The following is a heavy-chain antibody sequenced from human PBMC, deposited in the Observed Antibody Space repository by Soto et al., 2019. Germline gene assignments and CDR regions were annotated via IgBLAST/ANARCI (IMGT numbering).Heavy chain of an antibody. D-gene: IGHD5-12*01. CDR1: GVTFNSYA. V-gene: IGHV1-69*01. CDR2: IIPILGTT. Sequence: QVQLVQSGAEVKKPGSSVKVSCKTSGVTFNSYAITWVRQAPGQGLEWMGGIIPILGTTKYAQRFQGRVTISADESTTTAYMELSSLRSDDTAVYYCASGGGHGYIKWGQGTLVTVSS. CDR3: ASGGGHGYIK. J-gene: IGHJ4*02.